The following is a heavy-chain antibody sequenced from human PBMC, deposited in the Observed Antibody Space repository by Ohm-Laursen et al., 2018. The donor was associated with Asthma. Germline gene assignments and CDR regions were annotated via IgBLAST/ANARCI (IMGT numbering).Heavy chain of an antibody. CDR3: ARSWDHGSSDAKYHFDY. J-gene: IGHJ4*02. CDR1: GYTFTSYD. V-gene: IGHV1-8*01. CDR2: MNPNSGNT. Sequence: ASVKVSCKASGYTFTSYDINWVRQATGQGLEWMGWMNPNSGNTGYAQKFQGRVTMTRNTSISTAYMEPSSLRSEDTAVYYCARSWDHGSSDAKYHFDYWGQGTLVTVSS. D-gene: IGHD6-6*01.